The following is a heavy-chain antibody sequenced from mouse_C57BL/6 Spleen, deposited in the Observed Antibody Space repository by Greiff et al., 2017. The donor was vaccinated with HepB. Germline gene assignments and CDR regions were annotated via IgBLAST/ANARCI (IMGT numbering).Heavy chain of an antibody. CDR1: GYTFTDYY. D-gene: IGHD1-1*01. CDR2: INPNNGGT. J-gene: IGHJ3*01. CDR3: ARSEYYYGSSPFAY. Sequence: EVQLQQSGPELVKPGASVKISCKASGYTFTDYYMNWVKQSHGKSLEWIGDINPNNGGTSYNQKFKGKATLTVDKSSSTAYMELRSLTSEDSAVNYCARSEYYYGSSPFAYWGQGTLVTVSA. V-gene: IGHV1-26*01.